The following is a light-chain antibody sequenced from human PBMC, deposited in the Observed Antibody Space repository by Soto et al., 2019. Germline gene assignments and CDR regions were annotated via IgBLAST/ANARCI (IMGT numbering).Light chain of an antibody. V-gene: IGLV2-8*01. Sequence: QSVLTQPPSGSGSPGQSVTISCTGSSNDIGAYNYVSWYQQHPGKVPKLLIYEVYRRPSGVPDRFSASKSGNTASLTVSGLQPEDEADYYCLSYAGRETGVFGSGTKVTVL. CDR2: EVY. CDR1: SNDIGAYNY. CDR3: LSYAGRETGV. J-gene: IGLJ1*01.